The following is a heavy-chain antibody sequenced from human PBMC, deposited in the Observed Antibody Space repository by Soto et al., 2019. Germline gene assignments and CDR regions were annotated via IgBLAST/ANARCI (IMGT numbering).Heavy chain of an antibody. Sequence: QMQLQESGPGLVKPSETLSLTCTVSGGSISSYYWSWLRQPQWKGLECIGYIYYSGSTNYNPSLKSRVTISVDTSKIQFSLKPSSVAAADTDLYYCARRLGAGSDRSHYYYGMDVWGQGTTVTVSS. D-gene: IGHD3-10*01. CDR1: GGSISSYY. CDR3: ARRLGAGSDRSHYYYGMDV. V-gene: IGHV4-59*08. J-gene: IGHJ6*02. CDR2: IYYSGST.